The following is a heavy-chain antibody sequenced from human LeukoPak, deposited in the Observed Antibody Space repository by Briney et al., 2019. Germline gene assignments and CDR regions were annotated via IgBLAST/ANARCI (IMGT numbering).Heavy chain of an antibody. V-gene: IGHV3-30*02. Sequence: GGSLRLSCAASGFTYSDHGMPWVRQAPGRGLEWVAFILNDGTWEYYPDSVKGRLTISRDNSRNTLYLQMNSVRLEDTAIYYCVKGGSISHNWFDSWGQGTLVTVSS. CDR1: GFTYSDHG. J-gene: IGHJ5*01. CDR2: ILNDGTWE. D-gene: IGHD3-16*01. CDR3: VKGGSISHNWFDS.